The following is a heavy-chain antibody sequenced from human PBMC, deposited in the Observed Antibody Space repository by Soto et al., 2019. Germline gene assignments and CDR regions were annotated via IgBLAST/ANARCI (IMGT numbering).Heavy chain of an antibody. CDR3: ARSPSPGISPRESVFYAYYGMDV. V-gene: IGHV1-69*01. J-gene: IGHJ6*02. D-gene: IGHD2-2*01. CDR1: GGTFSSYA. Sequence: QVQLVQSGAEVKKPGSSVKVSCKASGGTFSSYAISWVRQAPGQGLEWMGGIIPIFGTAYYAQTFQGRVTITADDSTRTADMELRSVRSEDTSVYYCARSPSPGISPRESVFYAYYGMDVWGQGTTVTVSS. CDR2: IIPIFGTA.